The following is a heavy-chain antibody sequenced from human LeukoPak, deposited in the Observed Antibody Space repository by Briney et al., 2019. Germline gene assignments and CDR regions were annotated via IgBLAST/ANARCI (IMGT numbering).Heavy chain of an antibody. CDR3: ARDPLGTEQP. CDR1: GFTFSSYS. Sequence: GGSLRLSCAASGFTFSSYSMNWVRQAPGKGLEWVSSISSSSSYIYYADSVKGRFTIFRDNAKNSLYLQMNSLRAEDSAVYYCARDPLGTEQPWGQGTLVTVSS. V-gene: IGHV3-21*01. D-gene: IGHD6-13*01. CDR2: ISSSSSYI. J-gene: IGHJ5*02.